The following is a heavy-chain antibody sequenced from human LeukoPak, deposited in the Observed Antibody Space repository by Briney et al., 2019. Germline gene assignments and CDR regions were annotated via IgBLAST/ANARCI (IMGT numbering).Heavy chain of an antibody. CDR1: GFTFDDYA. Sequence: GGSLRLSCAASGFTFDDYAMHWVRQAPGKGLEWVSGISWNSGSIGYADSVKGRFTISRDNAKNSLYLQMNSLRAEDTALYYCAKDIRAGDQPDAFDIWGQGTMVTVSS. D-gene: IGHD7-27*01. CDR3: AKDIRAGDQPDAFDI. J-gene: IGHJ3*02. V-gene: IGHV3-9*01. CDR2: ISWNSGSI.